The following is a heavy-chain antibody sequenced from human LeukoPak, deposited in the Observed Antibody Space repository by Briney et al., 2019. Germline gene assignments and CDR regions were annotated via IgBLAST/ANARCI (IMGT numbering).Heavy chain of an antibody. CDR2: ISWNSGSI. Sequence: PGGSLRLSCAASGFIFDDYAMHWVRQAPGKGLEWVSGISWNSGSIGYADSVKGRFTISRDNAKNSLYLQMNSLRAEDTALYYCAKDSGGYYYGMDVWGQGTTVTVSS. CDR1: GFIFDDYA. J-gene: IGHJ6*02. D-gene: IGHD1-26*01. CDR3: AKDSGGYYYGMDV. V-gene: IGHV3-9*01.